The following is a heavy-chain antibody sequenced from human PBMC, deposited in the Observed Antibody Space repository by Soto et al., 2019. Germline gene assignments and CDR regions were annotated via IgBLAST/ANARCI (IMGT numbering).Heavy chain of an antibody. J-gene: IGHJ4*02. Sequence: LRLSCSASGFTFSSYAMHWVRQAPGKGLEYVSGVRGNGDPPFYADSVKGRFTISRDNSKNTLYLQMSSLSADDTAVYYCVKSRGGNNFDFFDWGQGALVTISS. CDR2: VRGNGDPP. V-gene: IGHV3-64D*06. D-gene: IGHD5-12*01. CDR3: VKSRGGNNFDFFD. CDR1: GFTFSSYA.